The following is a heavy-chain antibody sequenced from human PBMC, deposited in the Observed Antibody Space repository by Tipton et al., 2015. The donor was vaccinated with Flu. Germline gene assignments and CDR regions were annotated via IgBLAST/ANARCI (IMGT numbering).Heavy chain of an antibody. Sequence: QSGPEVKKPGASVKVSCKASGYTFTSSDINWVRQATGQGLEWMGWMNPNSGNTGYAQKFQGRLTMTRNTSISTAYMELSSLRSEDTAVYYCASSQSRLINMVRARNWFDPWGQGTLVTVSS. V-gene: IGHV1-8*01. CDR2: MNPNSGNT. CDR3: ASSQSRLINMVRARNWFDP. CDR1: GYTFTSSD. D-gene: IGHD3-10*01. J-gene: IGHJ5*02.